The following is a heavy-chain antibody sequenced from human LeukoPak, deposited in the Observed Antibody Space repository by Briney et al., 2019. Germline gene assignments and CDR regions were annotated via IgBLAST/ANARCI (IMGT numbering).Heavy chain of an antibody. V-gene: IGHV4-34*01. Sequence: SETLSLTCAVYGESFGDYYWSWLRQSPGKGLEWIGDINHRGGTNYNASLKSRVTLFVHTSKNQFSLQLTSVTAADTAMYYCVRLLPMIRGHWFDPWGQGTLVTVSS. J-gene: IGHJ5*02. D-gene: IGHD3-10*01. CDR2: INHRGGT. CDR3: VRLLPMIRGHWFDP. CDR1: GESFGDYY.